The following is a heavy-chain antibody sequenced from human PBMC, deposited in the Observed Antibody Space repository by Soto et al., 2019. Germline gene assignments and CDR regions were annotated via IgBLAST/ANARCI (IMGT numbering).Heavy chain of an antibody. V-gene: IGHV2-26*01. CDR2: IFSNDEK. J-gene: IGHJ4*02. Sequence: SGPTLVNPTETLTLTCTVSGFSLSNARMGVSWIRQPPGKPLEWLAHIFSNDEKSYSTSLKSRLTISQDASKTQVVLTMTNMDPEDTATYYCARILFYGSGPERDYWGQGTLVTVSS. CDR1: GFSLSNARMG. D-gene: IGHD3-10*01. CDR3: ARILFYGSGPERDY.